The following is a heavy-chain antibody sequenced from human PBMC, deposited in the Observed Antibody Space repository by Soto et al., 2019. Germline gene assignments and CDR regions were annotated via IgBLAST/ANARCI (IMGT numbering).Heavy chain of an antibody. J-gene: IGHJ5*02. CDR1: GFTFNNSV. CDR2: ISPSGSGT. CDR3: VKGVLQGPDES. D-gene: IGHD1-1*01. V-gene: IGHV3-23*01. Sequence: GGSLRLSCAASGFTFNNSVMRWIRQAPGRGLEWVSAISPSGSGTDYADSVKGRFTIYRDNSKNMLYLLMNSLTAEDAALYHCVKGVLQGPDESWGQGTLVTVSS.